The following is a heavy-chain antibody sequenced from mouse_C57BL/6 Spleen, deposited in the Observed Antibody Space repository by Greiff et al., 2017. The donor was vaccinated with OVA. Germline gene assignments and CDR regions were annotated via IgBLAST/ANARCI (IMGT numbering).Heavy chain of an antibody. CDR3: ARSDPHYTTAYWYFDV. CDR2: INPNYGTT. Sequence: EVQRVESGPELVKPGASVKISCKASGYSFTDYNMNWVKQSNGKSLEWIGVINPNYGTTSYNQKFKGKATLTVDKSSSTAYMQLNSLTSEDSAVYYCARSDPHYTTAYWYFDVWGTGTTVTVSS. D-gene: IGHD1-2*01. V-gene: IGHV1-39*01. CDR1: GYSFTDYN. J-gene: IGHJ1*03.